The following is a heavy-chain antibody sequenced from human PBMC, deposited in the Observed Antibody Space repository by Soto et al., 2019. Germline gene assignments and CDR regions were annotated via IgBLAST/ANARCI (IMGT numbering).Heavy chain of an antibody. V-gene: IGHV4-34*01. D-gene: IGHD1-7*01. Sequence: QVQLQQWGAGLLKPSETLSLTCAVYGGSFSGYYWSWIRQPPGKGLEWIGEINHSGSTNYNPSLKRRVTISVDTSKNQFSLKLSSVTAADTAVYYCARGLNWNYRLNWFDPWGQGTLVTVSS. CDR1: GGSFSGYY. J-gene: IGHJ5*02. CDR2: INHSGST. CDR3: ARGLNWNYRLNWFDP.